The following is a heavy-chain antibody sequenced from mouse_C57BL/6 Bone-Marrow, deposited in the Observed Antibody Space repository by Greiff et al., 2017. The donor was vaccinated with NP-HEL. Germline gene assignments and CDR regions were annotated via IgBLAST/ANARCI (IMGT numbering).Heavy chain of an antibody. CDR3: ARGATAQATLAWFAY. Sequence: VQLQQSGPGMVKPSQSLSLTCTVTGYSITSGYDWHWIRHFPGNKLEWMGYISYSGSTNYNPSLKSRISITHDTSKNHFFLKLNSVTTEDTATYYCARGATAQATLAWFAYWGQGTLVTVSA. CDR1: GYSITSGYD. CDR2: ISYSGST. D-gene: IGHD3-2*02. V-gene: IGHV3-1*01. J-gene: IGHJ3*01.